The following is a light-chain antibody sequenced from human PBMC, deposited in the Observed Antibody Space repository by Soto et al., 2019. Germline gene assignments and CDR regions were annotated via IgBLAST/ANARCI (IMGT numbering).Light chain of an antibody. V-gene: IGLV2-14*01. CDR3: SSFTSTNTWV. Sequence: QSALTQVASVSGSPGQSITISCTATRSDVGGHDYVSWYLQHPGKAPKLLIYEAFNRPSGVSDRFSGSKSGSTASLTISGLQAEDEGDYYCSSFTSTNTWVFGGGTKLTVL. J-gene: IGLJ3*02. CDR2: EAF. CDR1: RSDVGGHDY.